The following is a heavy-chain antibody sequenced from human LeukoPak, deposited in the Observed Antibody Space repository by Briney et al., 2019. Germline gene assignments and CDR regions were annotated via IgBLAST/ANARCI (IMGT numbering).Heavy chain of an antibody. J-gene: IGHJ4*02. CDR3: ANLPPYFHDCRCYY. D-gene: IGHD3-22*01. CDR1: GGSISSGDYY. V-gene: IGHV4-30-4*01. Sequence: SETLSLTCTVSGGSISSGDYYWSWIRQPPGKGLEWIGYIYYSGSTHYNPSLKSRVTISVDTSKNQFSLKLSSVTAADTAVYYRANLPPYFHDCRCYYCGQGTLVTVSS. CDR2: IYYSGST.